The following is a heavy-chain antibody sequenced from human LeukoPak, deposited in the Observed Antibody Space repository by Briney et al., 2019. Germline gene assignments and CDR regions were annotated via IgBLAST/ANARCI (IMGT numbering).Heavy chain of an antibody. CDR1: GFTFSSYG. CDR2: IWYDGSNK. D-gene: IGHD3-3*01. CDR3: ARVRRLRFLEWFDY. V-gene: IGHV3-33*01. J-gene: IGHJ4*02. Sequence: PGGSLRLSCAASGFTFSSYGMHWVRQAPGKGLEWVAVIWYDGSNKYYADSVKGRFTISRDNSKNTLYLQMNSLRAEDTAVYYCARVRRLRFLEWFDYWGQGTLDTVSS.